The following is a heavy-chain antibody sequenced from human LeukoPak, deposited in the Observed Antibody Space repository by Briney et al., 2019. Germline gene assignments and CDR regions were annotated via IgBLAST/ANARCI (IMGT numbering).Heavy chain of an antibody. V-gene: IGHV4-34*01. D-gene: IGHD4-23*01. Sequence: SETLSLTCAVYGGSFSGYYWSWLRQPPGKGLEWIGEINHSGSTNYNPSLKSRVTISVDTSKNQFSLKLSSVTAADTAVYYCARGRNSHPYYYYYYMDVWGKGTTVTVSS. CDR2: INHSGST. J-gene: IGHJ6*03. CDR1: GGSFSGYY. CDR3: ARGRNSHPYYYYYYMDV.